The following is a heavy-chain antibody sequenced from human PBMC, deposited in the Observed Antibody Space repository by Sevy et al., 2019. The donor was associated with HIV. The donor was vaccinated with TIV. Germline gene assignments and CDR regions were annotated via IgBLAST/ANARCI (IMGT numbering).Heavy chain of an antibody. CDR2: ISSSSSYI. V-gene: IGHV3-21*01. Sequence: GGSLRLSCAASGFTFSSYSMNWVRQAPGKGLEWVSCISSSSSYIYYADSVKGRFTISRDNAKNSLYLQMNSLRAEDTAVYYCAREKHYYDSSGYFVFDYWGQGTLVTVSS. J-gene: IGHJ4*02. CDR1: GFTFSSYS. CDR3: AREKHYYDSSGYFVFDY. D-gene: IGHD3-22*01.